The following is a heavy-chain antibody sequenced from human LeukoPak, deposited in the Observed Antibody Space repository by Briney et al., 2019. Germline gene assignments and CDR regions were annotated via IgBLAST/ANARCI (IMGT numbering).Heavy chain of an antibody. D-gene: IGHD2-2*01. CDR2: ISYDGSNK. CDR3: ARPFYQLLKKGYYFDY. Sequence: GGSLRLSCAASGFTFSSYAMHWVRQAPGKGLEGVAVISYDGSNKYYADSVKGRFTISRDNSKNTLYLQMNSLRAEDTAVYYCARPFYQLLKKGYYFDYWGQGTLVTVSS. CDR1: GFTFSSYA. V-gene: IGHV3-30-3*01. J-gene: IGHJ4*02.